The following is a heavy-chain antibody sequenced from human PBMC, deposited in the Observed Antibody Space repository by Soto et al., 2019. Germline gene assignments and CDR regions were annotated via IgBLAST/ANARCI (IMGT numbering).Heavy chain of an antibody. CDR3: ARNGFIPDPFDY. V-gene: IGHV5-51*01. CDR1: GYSFSSNC. D-gene: IGHD2-21*01. Sequence: PGESLKISCKGSGYSFSSNCIAWVRQMPGKGLEWMGIIYPGDSDTRYSPSFQGQVTISADKSISTAYLQWSSLKASDTAMYYCARNGFIPDPFDYSGQGTLVTVSS. CDR2: IYPGDSDT. J-gene: IGHJ4*02.